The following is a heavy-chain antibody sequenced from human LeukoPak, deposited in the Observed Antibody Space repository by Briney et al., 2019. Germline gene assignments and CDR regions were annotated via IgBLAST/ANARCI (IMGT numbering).Heavy chain of an antibody. CDR2: IIPIFGTA. CDR1: GGTFSSYA. D-gene: IGHD3-22*01. J-gene: IGHJ4*02. Sequence: ASVKVSCKASGGTFSSYAISWVRQAPGQGLEWMGGIIPIFGTANYAQKFQGRVTITADVSTSAAYMELSSLRSEDTAVYYCARDRAPYYYDSSGYYPDYWGQGTLVTVSS. CDR3: ARDRAPYYYDSSGYYPDY. V-gene: IGHV1-69*13.